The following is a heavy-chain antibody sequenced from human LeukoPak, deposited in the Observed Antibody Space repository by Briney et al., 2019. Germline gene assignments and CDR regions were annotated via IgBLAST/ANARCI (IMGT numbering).Heavy chain of an antibody. CDR1: GGSFSGYY. CDR3: ARGWGYSSS. V-gene: IGHV4-34*01. CDR2: INHSGST. J-gene: IGHJ4*02. Sequence: PSETLSLTCAVYGGSFSGYYWSWIRQPPGKGLEWIGEINHSGSTNYNPSLKSRVTISVDTSKNQFSLKLSSVTAADTAVYYCARGWGYSSSWGRGTLVTVSS. D-gene: IGHD6-13*01.